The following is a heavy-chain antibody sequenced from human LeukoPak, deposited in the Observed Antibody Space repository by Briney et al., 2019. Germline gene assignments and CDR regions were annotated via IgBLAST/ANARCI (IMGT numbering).Heavy chain of an antibody. D-gene: IGHD1-26*01. V-gene: IGHV3-72*01. CDR3: TRVHLGAATRFFDY. Sequence: PGGSLRLSCAASGFTFSDHYMDWVRQTPGKGLEWVGRIKNEANGYGTLYAASVTGRFVISGDDSKNSLYLQMNSLKTEDTAVYYCTRVHLGAATRFFDYWGQGTLVTVSS. CDR1: GFTFSDHY. CDR2: IKNEANGYGT. J-gene: IGHJ4*02.